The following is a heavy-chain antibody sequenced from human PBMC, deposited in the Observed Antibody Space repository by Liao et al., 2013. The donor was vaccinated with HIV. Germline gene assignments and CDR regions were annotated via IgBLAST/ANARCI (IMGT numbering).Heavy chain of an antibody. CDR1: GAPLSSGGYS. V-gene: IGHV4-61*02. Sequence: QVQLEESGPGPVQTSQTLSLACTVSGAPLSSGGYSWNWIRQPAGKGLEWIGRIYTSGSTNYNPSLKSRVTISIDTSKNQFSLNLSSVTAADTAVYYCARKFCSGGSCYSFDSWGPGTLVTVSS. J-gene: IGHJ4*02. D-gene: IGHD2-15*01. CDR2: IYTSGST. CDR3: ARKFCSGGSCYSFDS.